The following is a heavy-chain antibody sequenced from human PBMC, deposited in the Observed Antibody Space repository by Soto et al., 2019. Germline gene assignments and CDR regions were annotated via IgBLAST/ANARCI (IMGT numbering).Heavy chain of an antibody. CDR3: ARERSNYATVRFDP. CDR1: GYTFTSYD. Sequence: QVQLVQSGAEVKKPGASVKVSCKASGYTFTSYDINWVRQATGQGLEWMGWMNPNSGNTGYAQKFQGRVTMTRNTSISTAYMELSSLRSEDPAVYYCARERSNYATVRFDPWGQGTLVTVSS. D-gene: IGHD4-4*01. V-gene: IGHV1-8*01. J-gene: IGHJ5*02. CDR2: MNPNSGNT.